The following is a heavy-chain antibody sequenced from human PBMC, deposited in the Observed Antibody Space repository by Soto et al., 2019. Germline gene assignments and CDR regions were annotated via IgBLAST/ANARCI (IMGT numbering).Heavy chain of an antibody. V-gene: IGHV4-31*03. CDR2: IYYSGST. CDR3: ARDPGYFGSGSPLDY. J-gene: IGHJ4*02. CDR1: GDSISSASYY. D-gene: IGHD3-10*01. Sequence: QVQLQESGPGLVKPSQTLSLACTVSGDSISSASYYWSWIRQHPGKGLEYIGHIYYSGSTYYNPSLKSRVTISLDTSKNQFSLQLRSVTDADTAVYYCARDPGYFGSGSPLDYWGQGTLVTVSS.